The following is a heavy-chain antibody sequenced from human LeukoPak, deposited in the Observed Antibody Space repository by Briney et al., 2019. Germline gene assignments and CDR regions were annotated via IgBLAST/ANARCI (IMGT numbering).Heavy chain of an antibody. J-gene: IGHJ5*02. Sequence: SETLSLTCTVSGGSISNSSYYWGWVRQPPGKGLEWVGGIYYSGSTYYNPSLKSRVTISVDTSKNQFSLKLSSVTAADTAVYYCARDLGIAVAKTISTWFDPWGQGTLVTVSS. V-gene: IGHV4-39*01. CDR3: ARDLGIAVAKTISTWFDP. CDR1: GGSISNSSYY. D-gene: IGHD6-19*01. CDR2: IYYSGST.